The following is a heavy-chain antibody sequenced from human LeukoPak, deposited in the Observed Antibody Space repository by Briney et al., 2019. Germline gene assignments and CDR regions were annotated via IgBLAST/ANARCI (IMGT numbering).Heavy chain of an antibody. V-gene: IGHV4-59*01. Sequence: SETLSLTCTVSGGSISSYYWSWIRQPPGKGLEWIGYIYYSGSTNYNPSLKSRVTISVDTSKNQFSLKLSSVTAADTAVYYCARGPAAGMGSGASYYFDYWGQGTLVTVSS. CDR3: ARGPAAGMGSGASYYFDY. J-gene: IGHJ4*02. CDR2: IYYSGST. D-gene: IGHD6-13*01. CDR1: GGSISSYY.